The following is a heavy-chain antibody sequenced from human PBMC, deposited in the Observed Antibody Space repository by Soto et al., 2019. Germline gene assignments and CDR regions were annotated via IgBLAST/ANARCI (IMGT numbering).Heavy chain of an antibody. D-gene: IGHD6-19*01. J-gene: IGHJ4*02. Sequence: ASVKVSCKASGYTFTGYAMHWVRQAPGQSLEWMGWINAGNGSTKYSQKFQGRVTITRDTSASTAYMELSSLRSEDTAVYYCARAVAVAADFDYWGQGTLVTVSS. V-gene: IGHV1-3*01. CDR1: GYTFTGYA. CDR3: ARAVAVAADFDY. CDR2: INAGNGST.